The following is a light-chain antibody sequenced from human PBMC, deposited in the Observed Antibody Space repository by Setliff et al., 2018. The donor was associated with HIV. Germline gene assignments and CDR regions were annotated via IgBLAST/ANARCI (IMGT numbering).Light chain of an antibody. J-gene: IGLJ3*02. V-gene: IGLV2-14*03. Sequence: QSALPQPTSVSGSPGQSIAISCNGTGSDIGGYNYVSWYQQQPGKAPKLIIYVVNSRPSGISTRFSGSKSGNTASLTISGLQAEDEAVYFCSSYTSTRSWVFGGGTKVTVL. CDR3: SSYTSTRSWV. CDR2: VVN. CDR1: GSDIGGYNY.